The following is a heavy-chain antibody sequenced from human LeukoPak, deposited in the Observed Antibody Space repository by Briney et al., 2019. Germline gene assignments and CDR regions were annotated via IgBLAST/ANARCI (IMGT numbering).Heavy chain of an antibody. D-gene: IGHD4-17*01. V-gene: IGHV3-21*01. J-gene: IGHJ4*02. CDR2: ISSSSSYI. CDR3: ARDGPYFGDYPYYFDY. CDR1: GFTFSSYS. Sequence: AGGSLRLSCAASGFTFSSYSMNWVRQAPGKGLEWVSSISSSSSYIYYADSVKGRFTISRDNSIKTLFLQMNSLGTDDTAVYYCARDGPYFGDYPYYFDYWGQGTLVTVSS.